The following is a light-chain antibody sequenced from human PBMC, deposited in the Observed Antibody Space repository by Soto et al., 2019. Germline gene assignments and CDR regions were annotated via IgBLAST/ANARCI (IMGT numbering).Light chain of an antibody. Sequence: EIVLTQSPGTLSLSPGERATLSCRASQSVSSSYLAWYQQKPGQAPRLLIYGASSRATGIPDRFSGSGSGTDFTLTISRLEPEDFAVYYCQQYGISPPFTCGPGTKVDIK. J-gene: IGKJ3*01. CDR3: QQYGISPPFT. CDR2: GAS. CDR1: QSVSSSY. V-gene: IGKV3-20*01.